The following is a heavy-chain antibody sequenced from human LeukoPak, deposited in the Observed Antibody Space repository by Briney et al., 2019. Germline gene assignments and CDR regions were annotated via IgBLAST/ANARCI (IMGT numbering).Heavy chain of an antibody. D-gene: IGHD2-2*01. Sequence: SETLCLTCTVSGDSISSSDYYWGWIRQPPGKGLEWIGCIYYSGSTYYTPSLKSRVTISVDTSKTQFSLKLSSVTAADTAVYYCARHSTSWSPSPDYWGQGTLVIVSS. CDR3: ARHSTSWSPSPDY. J-gene: IGHJ4*02. V-gene: IGHV4-39*01. CDR1: GDSISSSDYY. CDR2: IYYSGST.